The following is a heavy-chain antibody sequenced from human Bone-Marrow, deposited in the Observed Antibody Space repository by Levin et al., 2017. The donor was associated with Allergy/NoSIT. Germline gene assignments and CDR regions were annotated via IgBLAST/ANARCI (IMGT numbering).Heavy chain of an antibody. Sequence: PGGSLRLSCKGSGYSFTSYWIGWVRQMPGKGLEWMGIIYPGDSDTRYSPSFQGQVTISADKSISTAYLQWSSLKASDTAMYYCARHIEPTAVAGGVGHGVDIWGQGTMVTVSS. D-gene: IGHD6-19*01. CDR3: ARHIEPTAVAGGVGHGVDI. V-gene: IGHV5-51*01. J-gene: IGHJ3*02. CDR1: GYSFTSYW. CDR2: IYPGDSDT.